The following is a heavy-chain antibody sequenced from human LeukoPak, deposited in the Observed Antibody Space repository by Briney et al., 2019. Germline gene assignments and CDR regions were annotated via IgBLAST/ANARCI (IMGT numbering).Heavy chain of an antibody. Sequence: SETLTLTCTVSGGSISSSSYYWGWIRQPPGKGLEWIGSIYYSGSTYYNPSLKSRVTISVDTSKNQFSLKLSSVTAADTAVYYCARQNPYFDYWGQGTLVTVSS. CDR2: IYYSGST. V-gene: IGHV4-39*01. CDR3: ARQNPYFDY. J-gene: IGHJ4*02. CDR1: GGSISSSSYY.